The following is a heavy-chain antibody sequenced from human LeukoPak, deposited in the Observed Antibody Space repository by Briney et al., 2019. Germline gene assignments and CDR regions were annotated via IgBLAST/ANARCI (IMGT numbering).Heavy chain of an antibody. D-gene: IGHD6-19*01. Sequence: ASVKVSCKVSGYTLTELSMHWVRQAPGKGLEWMGGIIPIFGTANYAQKFQGRVTITADESTSTAYMELSSLRSEDTAVYYCARDEAVAGTRYYYYGMDVWGQGTTVTVSS. V-gene: IGHV1-69*13. CDR1: GYTLTELS. CDR2: IIPIFGTA. J-gene: IGHJ6*02. CDR3: ARDEAVAGTRYYYYGMDV.